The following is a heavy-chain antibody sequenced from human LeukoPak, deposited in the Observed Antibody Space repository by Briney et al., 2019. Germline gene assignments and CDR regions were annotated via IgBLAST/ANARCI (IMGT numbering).Heavy chain of an antibody. CDR3: AKGLGSIAAAGIFDY. D-gene: IGHD6-13*01. J-gene: IGHJ4*02. CDR1: GFTFSSCA. CDR2: IHSDGSNK. V-gene: IGHV3-30*02. Sequence: GGSLRLSCAASGFTFSSCAMHWVRQAPGKGQEWVAFIHSDGSNKHYADSVKGRFTISRDNSKNTLYLQMNSLRAEDTAVYYCAKGLGSIAAAGIFDYWGQGTLVTVSS.